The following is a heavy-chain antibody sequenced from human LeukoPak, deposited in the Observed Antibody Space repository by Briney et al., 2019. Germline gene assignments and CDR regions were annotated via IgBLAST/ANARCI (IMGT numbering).Heavy chain of an antibody. CDR3: ARAQQMDDAFDI. D-gene: IGHD6-13*01. CDR2: IYSGGST. V-gene: IGHV3-66*02. CDR1: GFTVSSNY. J-gene: IGHJ3*02. Sequence: GGSLRLSCAASGFTVSSNYMSWVRQAPGKGLEWVSVIYSGGSTYYADSVKGRFTISRDNSKNTLYLQMNSLGAEDTAVYYCARAQQMDDAFDIWGQGTMVTVSS.